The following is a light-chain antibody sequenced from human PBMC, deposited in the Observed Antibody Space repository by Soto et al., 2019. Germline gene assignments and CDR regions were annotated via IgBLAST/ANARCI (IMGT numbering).Light chain of an antibody. J-gene: IGLJ2*01. V-gene: IGLV2-14*01. CDR3: SSYTRSSTVV. CDR1: SSDVGGYNF. CDR2: EVS. Sequence: QSALTQPASVSGSPGQSITISCTGTSSDVGGYNFVSWYQQHPGKAPKLMIYEVSNRPSGVSNHFSGSKSDNTASLTISGLQAVDEADYYCSSYTRSSTVVFGGGTKLTVL.